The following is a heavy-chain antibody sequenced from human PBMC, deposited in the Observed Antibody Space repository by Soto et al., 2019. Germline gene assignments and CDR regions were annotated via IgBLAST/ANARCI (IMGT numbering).Heavy chain of an antibody. CDR2: ISYDGSNK. CDR1: GFTFSSYG. CDR3: AKEDEGAKGYFQH. Sequence: QVQLVESGGGVVQPRRSLRLSCAASGFTFSSYGMHWVRQAPGKGLEWVAVISYDGSNKYYADSVKGRFTISRDNSKNTLYLQMNSLRAEDTAVYYCAKEDEGAKGYFQHWGQGTLVTVSS. V-gene: IGHV3-30*18. J-gene: IGHJ1*01.